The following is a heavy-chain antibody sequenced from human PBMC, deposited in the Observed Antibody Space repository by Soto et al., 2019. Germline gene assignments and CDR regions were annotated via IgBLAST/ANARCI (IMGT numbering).Heavy chain of an antibody. D-gene: IGHD4-17*01. V-gene: IGHV3-23*01. Sequence: EVQLLESGGGLVQPGGSLRLSCAASGFTFSSYAMSWVRQAPGKGLGWVSAISGSGGSTYYADSVKGRFTISRDNSKNTLYLQMNSLRAEDTAVYYCAKDYGDYFWSRGGGAFDIWGRGTMVTVSS. CDR3: AKDYGDYFWSRGGGAFDI. CDR2: ISGSGGST. J-gene: IGHJ3*02. CDR1: GFTFSSYA.